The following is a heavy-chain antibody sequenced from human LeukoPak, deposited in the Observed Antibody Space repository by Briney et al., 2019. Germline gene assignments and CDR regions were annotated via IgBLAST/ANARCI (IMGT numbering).Heavy chain of an antibody. J-gene: IGHJ4*02. CDR1: GFTFSSYG. Sequence: PGGSLRLSCAASGFTFSSYGMHWVRQAPGKGLEWVAVISYDGSNKYYADPVKGRFTISRDNSKNTLYLQMNSLRAEDTAVYYCARGSYYNVDYWGQGTLVTVSS. CDR3: ARGSYYNVDY. D-gene: IGHD3-10*01. V-gene: IGHV3-30*03. CDR2: ISYDGSNK.